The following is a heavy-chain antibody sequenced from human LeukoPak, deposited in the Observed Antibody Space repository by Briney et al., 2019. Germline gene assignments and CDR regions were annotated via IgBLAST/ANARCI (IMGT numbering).Heavy chain of an antibody. D-gene: IGHD6-13*01. CDR3: ARGWGISAASAFAI. Sequence: GGSLRLSCAASGFTVSSNYMSWVRQAPGKGLEWLSYITGSSDIIYYADSVKGRFTISRDNAKNSLYLQMNSLRAEDTAVYHCARGWGISAASAFAIWGQGTMVTVSS. CDR2: ITGSSDII. V-gene: IGHV3-48*04. CDR1: GFTVSSNY. J-gene: IGHJ3*02.